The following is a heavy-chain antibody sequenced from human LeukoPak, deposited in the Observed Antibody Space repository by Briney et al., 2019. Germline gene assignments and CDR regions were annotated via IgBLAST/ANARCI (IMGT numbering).Heavy chain of an antibody. Sequence: SGTLSLTCSVSGGSISSSNWGRWVRQPPGKGLEWIGEIYHSGSTNYNPSLKSPVTISVDKSKNQFSLKLSSVTAADTAVYYCASAHGSGSYYDRYFDLWGRGTLVTVSS. J-gene: IGHJ2*01. CDR3: ASAHGSGSYYDRYFDL. V-gene: IGHV4-4*02. D-gene: IGHD1-26*01. CDR1: GGSISSSNW. CDR2: IYHSGST.